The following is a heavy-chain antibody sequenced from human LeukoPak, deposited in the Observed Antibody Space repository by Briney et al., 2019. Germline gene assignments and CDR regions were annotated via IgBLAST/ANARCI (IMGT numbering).Heavy chain of an antibody. D-gene: IGHD6-13*01. CDR2: ISYDGSNK. CDR1: GFTFSSYG. CDR3: AKDRRYSSSWYVDY. J-gene: IGHJ4*02. V-gene: IGHV3-30*18. Sequence: PGRSLRLSCAAPGFTFSSYGMHWVRQAPGKGLEWVAVISYDGSNKYYADSVKGQFTISRDNSKNTLYLQMNSLRAEDTAVYYCAKDRRYSSSWYVDYWGQGTLVTVSS.